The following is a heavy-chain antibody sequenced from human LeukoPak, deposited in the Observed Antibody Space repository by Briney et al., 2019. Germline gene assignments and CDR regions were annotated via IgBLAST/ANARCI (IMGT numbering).Heavy chain of an antibody. CDR3: AKERDSYGPFDY. J-gene: IGHJ4*02. CDR2: ISWNSGSI. CDR1: GFTFDDYA. V-gene: IGHV3-9*01. Sequence: PGRSLRLSCAASGFTFDDYAMHWVRQAPGKGLEWVSGISWNSGSIGYADSVKGRFTISRDNAKNSLYLQMSSLRAEDTALYYCAKERDSYGPFDYWGQGTLVTVSS. D-gene: IGHD5-18*01.